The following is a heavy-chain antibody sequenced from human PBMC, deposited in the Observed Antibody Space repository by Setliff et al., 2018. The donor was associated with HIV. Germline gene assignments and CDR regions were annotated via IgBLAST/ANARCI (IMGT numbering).Heavy chain of an antibody. CDR3: ARDISEGFFLERASEH. CDR1: GGSMTTHF. J-gene: IGHJ1*01. Sequence: SETLSLTCTVSGGSMTTHFWCWIRQPPGKGLEWIGSVYYSGSTNYNPSLKSRVTISLDTSENQFSLNLNPVTEADPAVYYCARDISEGFFLERASEHWSQGTLVTVSS. V-gene: IGHV4-59*11. CDR2: VYYSGST. D-gene: IGHD3-3*01.